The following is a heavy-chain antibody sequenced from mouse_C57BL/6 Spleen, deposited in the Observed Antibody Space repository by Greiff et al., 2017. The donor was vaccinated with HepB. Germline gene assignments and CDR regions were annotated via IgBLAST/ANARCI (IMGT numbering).Heavy chain of an antibody. CDR1: GYAFSSYW. D-gene: IGHD1-1*01. CDR2: IYPGDGDT. J-gene: IGHJ2*01. V-gene: IGHV1-80*01. CDR3: AREENYYGSRYFDC. Sequence: VQLQQSGAELVKPGASVKISCKASGYAFSSYWMNWVKQRPGKGLEWIGQIYPGDGDTNYNGKFKGKATLTADKSSSTAYMQLSSLTSEDSAVYYCAREENYYGSRYFDCWGKGTTVTVSS.